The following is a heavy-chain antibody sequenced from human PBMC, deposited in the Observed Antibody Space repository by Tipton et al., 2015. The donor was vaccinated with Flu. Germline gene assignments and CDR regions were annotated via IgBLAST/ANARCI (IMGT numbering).Heavy chain of an antibody. D-gene: IGHD7-27*01. V-gene: IGHV3-21*01. CDR1: GFDFSVYG. CDR2: ISSSSNYI. Sequence: SLRLSCKVSGFDFSVYGMHWVRLAPGKGLEWVSSISSSSNYIYYADSVKGRFTVSRDNAKNSLYLQMNSLSAEDTAVYYCARIPQNWGRYFDYWGQGTLVTVSS. CDR3: ARIPQNWGRYFDY. J-gene: IGHJ4*02.